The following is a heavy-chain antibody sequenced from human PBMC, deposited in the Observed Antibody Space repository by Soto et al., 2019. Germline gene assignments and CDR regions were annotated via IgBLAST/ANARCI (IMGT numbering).Heavy chain of an antibody. CDR3: SCDRGCGYGNIFYY. Sequence: ASVNVSCKASGDTFSTYTITWMRQAAGQRHEWMGWISAYNANTDYAQKLQGRVTMTTDTSTNTAYMELRSLRSDDTAVYYCSCDRGCGYGNIFYYWGQGSLVTVSS. D-gene: IGHD5-18*01. CDR1: GDTFSTYT. CDR2: ISAYNANT. V-gene: IGHV1-18*01. J-gene: IGHJ4*02.